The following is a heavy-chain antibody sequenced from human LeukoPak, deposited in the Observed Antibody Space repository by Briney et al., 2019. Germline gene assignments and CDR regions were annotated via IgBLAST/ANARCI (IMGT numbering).Heavy chain of an antibody. CDR3: VRGNWGSDFDY. V-gene: IGHV4-59*01. CDR2: IYYSGST. CDR1: GGSISSYY. J-gene: IGHJ4*02. D-gene: IGHD7-27*01. Sequence: SETLSLTCTVSGGSISSYYWSWIRQPPGKGLEWIGYIYYSGSTNCNPSLKSRVTISVDTSKNQFSLKLSSVTAADTAVYYCVRGNWGSDFDYWGQGTLVTVSS.